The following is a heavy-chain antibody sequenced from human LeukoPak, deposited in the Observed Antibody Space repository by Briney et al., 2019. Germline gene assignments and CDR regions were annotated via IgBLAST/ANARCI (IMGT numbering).Heavy chain of an antibody. CDR3: ARDTQRKVAANFDY. V-gene: IGHV3-23*01. CDR1: GFTFSSYA. CDR2: ISGSGGST. J-gene: IGHJ4*02. Sequence: PGGSLRLSCAASGFTFSSYAMSWVRQTPGKGLEWVSAISGSGGSTYYADSVKGRFTISRDNSKNTLYLQMNSLRAEDTAVYYCARDTQRKVAANFDYWGQGTLVTVSS. D-gene: IGHD2-15*01.